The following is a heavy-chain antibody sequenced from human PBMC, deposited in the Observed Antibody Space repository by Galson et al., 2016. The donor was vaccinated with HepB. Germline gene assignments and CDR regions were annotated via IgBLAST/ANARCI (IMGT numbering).Heavy chain of an antibody. CDR2: ISTRRTT. CDR3: AKARLVRRIFDH. Sequence: SLRLSCAASGFVCSNFGFSWVRQAPGKGLEWVASISTRRTTYYSDSVQGRFTISRDNSNNTLYLQMNGLRAENTAVYYSAKARLVRRIFDHWGQGTLLTVSS. D-gene: IGHD1-1*01. V-gene: IGHV3-23*01. CDR1: GFVCSNFG. J-gene: IGHJ4*02.